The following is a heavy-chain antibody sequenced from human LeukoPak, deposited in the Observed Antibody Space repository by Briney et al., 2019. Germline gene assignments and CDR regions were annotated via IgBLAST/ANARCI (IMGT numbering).Heavy chain of an antibody. D-gene: IGHD4-17*01. CDR3: ARPMTTVTTREPDY. V-gene: IGHV5-51*01. CDR2: IYPGESDT. J-gene: IGHJ4*02. Sequence: GESLKISCKGSGYSFTSYWIGWVRQMPGKGLEGMGTIYPGESDTRYSPSFQGQVTISADKSISTAYLQWSSLKASDTAMYYCARPMTTVTTREPDYWGQGTLVTVSS. CDR1: GYSFTSYW.